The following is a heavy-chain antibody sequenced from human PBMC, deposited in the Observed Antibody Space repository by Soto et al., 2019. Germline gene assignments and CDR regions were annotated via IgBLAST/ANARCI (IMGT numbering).Heavy chain of an antibody. J-gene: IGHJ4*02. CDR3: VRGPSSRYLVTTWDY. D-gene: IGHD2-21*02. CDR2: IRNKANSYTT. V-gene: IGHV3-72*01. Sequence: EVQLVESGGGLVQPGGSLRLSCVVSGFTFSDHYMDWVRQAPGKVLEWVGRIRNKANSYTTVYAASVKGRFTISRDDSKNSMYLQMRSRKIEDTAVYYCVRGPSSRYLVTTWDYWGQGTLVTVSS. CDR1: GFTFSDHY.